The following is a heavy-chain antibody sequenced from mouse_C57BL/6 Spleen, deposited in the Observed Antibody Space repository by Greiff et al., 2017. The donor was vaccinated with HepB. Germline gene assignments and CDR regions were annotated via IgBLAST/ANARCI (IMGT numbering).Heavy chain of an antibody. Sequence: QVQLQQSGAELAKPGASVKLSCKASGYTFTSYWMHWVNQRPGQGLEWIGYINPGSGYTNYNEKFKDKATLTADKSSSTAYMQLSSLTYEDSAVYYCEREEDYDCDGVFAYWGQGTLVTVSA. CDR1: GYTFTSYW. J-gene: IGHJ3*01. D-gene: IGHD2-4*01. V-gene: IGHV1-7*01. CDR3: EREEDYDCDGVFAY. CDR2: INPGSGYT.